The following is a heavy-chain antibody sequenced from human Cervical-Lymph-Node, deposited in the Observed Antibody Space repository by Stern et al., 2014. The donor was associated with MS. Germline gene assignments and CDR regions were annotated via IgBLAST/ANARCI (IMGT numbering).Heavy chain of an antibody. Sequence: VQLLESGAEVKKPGSSVKVSCKASEDTFASYAITWVRQAPGQGLEWMGGIVPLLGTTRNAQKFQGRVTITADDSTSTSYMELSSLRSEDTAIYYCARHPSTRYYDMDVWGQGTTVTVSS. CDR3: ARHPSTRYYDMDV. V-gene: IGHV1-69*01. CDR1: EDTFASYA. J-gene: IGHJ6*02. CDR2: IVPLLGTT.